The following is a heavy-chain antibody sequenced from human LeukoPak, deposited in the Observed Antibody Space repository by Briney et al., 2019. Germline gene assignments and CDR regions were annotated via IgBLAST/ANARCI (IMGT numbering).Heavy chain of an antibody. CDR2: INHSGST. CDR3: ASVSDYYGMDV. CDR1: GFTFSSYA. V-gene: IGHV4-34*01. Sequence: GSLRLSCAASGFTFSSYAMSWIRQPPGKGLEWIGEINHSGSTNYNPSLKSRVTISVDTSKNQFSLKLSSVTAADTAVYYCASVSDYYGMDVWGQGTTVTVSS. J-gene: IGHJ6*02.